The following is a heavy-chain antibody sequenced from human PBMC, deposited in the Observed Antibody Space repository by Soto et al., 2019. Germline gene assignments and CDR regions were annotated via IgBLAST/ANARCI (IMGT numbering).Heavy chain of an antibody. CDR1: GGTFSSYA. CDR3: ARGIGGIPFTMVRGAHYYYYGMDV. V-gene: IGHV1-69*13. D-gene: IGHD3-10*01. J-gene: IGHJ6*02. Sequence: GASVKVSCKASGGTFSSYAISWVRQAPGQGLEWMGGIIPIFGTANYAQKFQGRVTITADESTSTAYMELSSLRSEDTAVYYCARGIGGIPFTMVRGAHYYYYGMDVWGQGTTVTV. CDR2: IIPIFGTA.